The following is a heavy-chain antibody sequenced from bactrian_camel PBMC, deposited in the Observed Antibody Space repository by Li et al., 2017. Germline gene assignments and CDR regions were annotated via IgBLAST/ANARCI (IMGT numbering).Heavy chain of an antibody. D-gene: IGHD1*01. CDR3: QREDALRRGGCPTH. V-gene: IGHV3S1*01. CDR2: MYSGESST. Sequence: HVQLVESGGGSVQTGGSLRLSCVVSGYAYSDGYCLGWFRQAPGKEREGVAQMYSGESSTYYADSVKGRFTISHDNAKRTLYLQMSSLEPEDTAMYFCQREDALRRGGCPTHWGQGTQVTVS. J-gene: IGHJ4*01. CDR1: GYAYSDGYC.